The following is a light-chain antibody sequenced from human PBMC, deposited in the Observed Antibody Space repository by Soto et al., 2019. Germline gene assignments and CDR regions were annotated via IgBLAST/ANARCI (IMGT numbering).Light chain of an antibody. V-gene: IGKV3-15*01. CDR1: QSVSSN. J-gene: IGKJ1*01. CDR3: QQYNIWPQT. Sequence: VMTQSPATLSVSPGERATLSCRASQSVSSNLAWYQQKPGQAPRLLIYGASTRATGIPARFSGSGSGTEFTLTISSLQSEDFAVYFCQQYNIWPQTFGQGTKVDIK. CDR2: GAS.